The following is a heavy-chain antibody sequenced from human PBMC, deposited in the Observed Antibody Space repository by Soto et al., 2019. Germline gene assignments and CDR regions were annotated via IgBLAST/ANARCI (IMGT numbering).Heavy chain of an antibody. Sequence: RGESLKISCKGSGYSFTSYWISWVRQMPGKGLEWMGRIDPSDSYTNYSPSFQGHVTISADKSISTAYLQWSSLKASDTAMYYCASPGRIVGAYDAFDIWGQGTMVTVSS. J-gene: IGHJ3*02. CDR2: IDPSDSYT. V-gene: IGHV5-10-1*01. CDR1: GYSFTSYW. D-gene: IGHD1-26*01. CDR3: ASPGRIVGAYDAFDI.